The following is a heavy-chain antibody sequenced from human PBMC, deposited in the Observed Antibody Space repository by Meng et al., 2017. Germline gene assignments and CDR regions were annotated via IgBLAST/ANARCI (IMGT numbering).Heavy chain of an antibody. D-gene: IGHD3-9*01. CDR2: ISYDGSNK. J-gene: IGHJ3*02. V-gene: IGHV3-30*07. Sequence: GGSLRLSCAASGFTFSSYAMHWVRQAPGKGLEWVAVISYDGSNKYYADSVKGRFTISRDNAKNSLYLQMNSLRAEDTAVYYCARDFLALRYFDWSKNGRAFDIWGQGTMVTVSS. CDR3: ARDFLALRYFDWSKNGRAFDI. CDR1: GFTFSSYA.